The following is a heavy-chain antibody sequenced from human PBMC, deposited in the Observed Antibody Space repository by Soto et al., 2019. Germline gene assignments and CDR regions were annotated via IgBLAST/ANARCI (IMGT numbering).Heavy chain of an antibody. J-gene: IGHJ4*02. Sequence: ASVKVSCKASGGTFSSYTISWVRQAPGQGLEWMGRIIPILGIANYAQKFQGRVTITADKSTSTAYMELSSLRSEDTAVYYCARGSSSSSYSEDTNFDYWGQGTLVTVSS. CDR3: ARGSSSSSYSEDTNFDY. V-gene: IGHV1-69*02. CDR1: GGTFSSYT. D-gene: IGHD6-6*01. CDR2: IIPILGIA.